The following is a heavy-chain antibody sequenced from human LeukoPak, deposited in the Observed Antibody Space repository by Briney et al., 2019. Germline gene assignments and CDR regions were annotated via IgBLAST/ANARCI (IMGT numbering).Heavy chain of an antibody. D-gene: IGHD5-12*01. CDR3: AREGDGDIVATTDAFDI. Sequence: PSETLSLTCTVSSGSISTSNYYWGWVRQPPGKALEWIGNIFYSGSTYYSPSLKSRVTISLDTSRNQFSLKLSSVTAADTAVYYCAREGDGDIVATTDAFDIWGQGTMVTVSS. J-gene: IGHJ3*02. CDR2: IFYSGST. CDR1: SGSISTSNYY. V-gene: IGHV4-39*07.